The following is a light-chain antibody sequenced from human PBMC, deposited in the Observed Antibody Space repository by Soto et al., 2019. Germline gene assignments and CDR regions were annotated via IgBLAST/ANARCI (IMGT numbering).Light chain of an antibody. CDR1: QSVSSN. CDR2: RAS. CDR3: HQYNTWPPWT. J-gene: IGKJ1*01. Sequence: SPGERATLSCRASQSVSSNLAWYQQKPGQAPRLLIYRASTRATGVPARFSGSGSGTEFTLTISSLQSEDFAVYYCHQYNTWPPWTFGPGTKVDIK. V-gene: IGKV3-15*01.